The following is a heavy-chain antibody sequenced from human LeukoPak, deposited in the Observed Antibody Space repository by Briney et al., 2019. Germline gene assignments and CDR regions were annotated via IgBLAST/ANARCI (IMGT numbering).Heavy chain of an antibody. D-gene: IGHD3-10*01. CDR1: GGSISSSSYY. CDR2: IYYSGST. Sequence: SETLSLTCTVSGGSISSSSYYWGWILQPPGKGLEWFGRIYYSGSTYYNQSLKSRVTISVDTSKNQFSLRLSAVTAADTTVYYCARATYYYGSGSPIDYWGQGTLVTVSS. J-gene: IGHJ4*02. V-gene: IGHV4-39*07. CDR3: ARATYYYGSGSPIDY.